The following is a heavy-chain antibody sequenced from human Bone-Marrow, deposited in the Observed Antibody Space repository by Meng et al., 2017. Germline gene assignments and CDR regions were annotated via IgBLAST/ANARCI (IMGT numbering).Heavy chain of an antibody. CDR2: INHSGST. CDR3: ARGRGYKRYYFDY. V-gene: IGHV4-34*01. Sequence: SETLSLTCAVYGGSFSGYYWSWIRQPPGKGLEWIGEINHSGSTNYNPSLKSRVTISVDTSKNQFSLKLSSVTAAVTAVYYCARGRGYKRYYFDYWGQGTLVTVSS. D-gene: IGHD1-14*01. J-gene: IGHJ4*02. CDR1: GGSFSGYY.